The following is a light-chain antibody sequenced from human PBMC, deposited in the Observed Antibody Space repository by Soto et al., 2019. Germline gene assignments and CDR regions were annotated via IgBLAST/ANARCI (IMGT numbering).Light chain of an antibody. J-gene: IGLJ1*01. Sequence: QSVLSQPPSASGTPGQRVTISCSGSSSNIGRNYIYWYQQLPGTAPKLLIYGNTQRPSGVPDRFSGSKSGTSVSLAISGLRSEDAADYYCAAWDDSLRGYVFGNGTKVTV. CDR3: AAWDDSLRGYV. CDR1: SSNIGRNY. CDR2: GNT. V-gene: IGLV1-47*02.